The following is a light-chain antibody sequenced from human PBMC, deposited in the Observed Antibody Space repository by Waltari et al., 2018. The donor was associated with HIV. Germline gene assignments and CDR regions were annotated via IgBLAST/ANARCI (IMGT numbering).Light chain of an antibody. CDR3: CSYTTSGTWV. CDR1: QNDHGYYNY. Sequence: QYAPTHPASVCGSPGQTLTVPCSGTQNDHGYYNYVSWFQHHADKPHHRILIEVNNWPSGVSDRFSASKSGRTASLPIFGLQPDDEGDYFCCSYTTSGTWVFGGGTRVTVL. V-gene: IGLV2-14*01. J-gene: IGLJ3*02. CDR2: EVN.